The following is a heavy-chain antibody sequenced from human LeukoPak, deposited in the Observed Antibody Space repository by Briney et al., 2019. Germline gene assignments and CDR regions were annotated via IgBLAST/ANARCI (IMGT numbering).Heavy chain of an antibody. CDR2: IDRSGST. D-gene: IGHD1-1*01. CDR3: ARGSATGLAY. V-gene: IGHV4-34*01. J-gene: IGHJ4*02. Sequence: SETLSLTCAVYGGSFSGYSWTWIRQPPGKGLEWIGEIDRSGSTNYNPALKSRLTISVDTSKNQFSLKLSSATAADTAVYYCARGSATGLAYWGQGNLVTVSS. CDR1: GGSFSGYS.